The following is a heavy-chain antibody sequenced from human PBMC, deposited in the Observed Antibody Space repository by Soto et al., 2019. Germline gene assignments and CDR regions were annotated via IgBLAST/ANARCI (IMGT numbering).Heavy chain of an antibody. CDR3: VREDPPGSTVLRLAV. D-gene: IGHD1-1*01. J-gene: IGHJ2*01. Sequence: SQAPSHPYAGAADTLSRESRNWIRQPPGKGLEWIGELDQSGGTNYNPSLKSRAIISDDTSKNQFSLTLTSVTAADTAVYYFVREDPPGSTVLRLAVRGR. CDR2: LDQSGGT. V-gene: IGHV4-34*01. CDR1: ADTLSRES.